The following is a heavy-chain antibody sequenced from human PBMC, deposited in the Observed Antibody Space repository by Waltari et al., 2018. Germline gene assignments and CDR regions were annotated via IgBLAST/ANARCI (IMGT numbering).Heavy chain of an antibody. J-gene: IGHJ3*02. V-gene: IGHV4-59*01. CDR3: ARQYGSGSYSAFDI. CDR2: IYYSGST. Sequence: QVQLQESGPGLVTPSETLSLTCTVSGGSISSYYWSWIRQPPGKGLEWIGYIYYSGSTNYNPSLKSRVTISVDTSKNQFSLKLSSVTAADTAVYYCARQYGSGSYSAFDIWGQGTMVTVS. D-gene: IGHD3-10*01. CDR1: GGSISSYY.